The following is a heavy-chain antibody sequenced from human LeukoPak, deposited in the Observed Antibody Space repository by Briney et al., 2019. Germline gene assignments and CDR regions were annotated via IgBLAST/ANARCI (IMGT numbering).Heavy chain of an antibody. Sequence: PSQTLSLTCTVSGGSVSSYYGSWIRQPPAKGLEWIGYIYYSWITNYNHSLEGPVTISIDTYKNQFSLTLRSVTAADTPVYYCAREKGPEGYCSDGSCYSRNAFDIWGQGTMVTVSS. V-gene: IGHV4-59*02. CDR1: GGSVSSYY. CDR2: IYYSWIT. J-gene: IGHJ3*02. D-gene: IGHD2-15*01. CDR3: AREKGPEGYCSDGSCYSRNAFDI.